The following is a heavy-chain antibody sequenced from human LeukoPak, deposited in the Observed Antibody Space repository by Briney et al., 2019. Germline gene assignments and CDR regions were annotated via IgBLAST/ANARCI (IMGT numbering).Heavy chain of an antibody. J-gene: IGHJ4*02. CDR1: GFTFSTYG. D-gene: IGHD6-19*01. Sequence: PGGSLRLSCAASGFTFSTYGIHWVRQAPGKGLEWVAFIRFDGSNKYYADSVKGRFTISRDDSKNTLYLQMNSLRADDTAVYYCARIFSSAWGELGYWGQGTLVTVSS. CDR3: ARIFSSAWGELGY. V-gene: IGHV3-30*02. CDR2: IRFDGSNK.